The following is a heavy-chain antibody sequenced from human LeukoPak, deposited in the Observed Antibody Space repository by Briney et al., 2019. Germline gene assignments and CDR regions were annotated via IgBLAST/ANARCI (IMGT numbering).Heavy chain of an antibody. CDR1: GGSFSGYY. D-gene: IGHD2-2*01. J-gene: IGHJ6*03. V-gene: IGHV4-34*01. Sequence: SSETLSLTCAVYGGSFSGYYWSWIRQPPGKGLEWIGEINHSGSTNYNPSLKSRVTISVDTSKNQFSLKLSSVTAADTAVYYCARHRPYRRYCSSTSCSRNYYYYMDVWGKGTTVTISS. CDR3: ARHRPYRRYCSSTSCSRNYYYYMDV. CDR2: INHSGST.